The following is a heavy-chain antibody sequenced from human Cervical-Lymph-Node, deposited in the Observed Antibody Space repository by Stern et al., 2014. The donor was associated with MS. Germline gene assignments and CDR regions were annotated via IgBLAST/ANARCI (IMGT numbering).Heavy chain of an antibody. J-gene: IGHJ4*02. Sequence: EVQLVESGGGLVQPGRSLRLSCTASGFTFGDYAVSWFRQAPGKGLEWVGFIRSKTYGGTAQYAASVKGRFTISRDDSKSIASLQMNSLKTEDTAVYFCSRSSMYTDFWSGYSHWGQGTLVTVSS. CDR1: GFTFGDYA. CDR3: SRSSMYTDFWSGYSH. D-gene: IGHD3-3*01. V-gene: IGHV3-49*03. CDR2: IRSKTYGGTA.